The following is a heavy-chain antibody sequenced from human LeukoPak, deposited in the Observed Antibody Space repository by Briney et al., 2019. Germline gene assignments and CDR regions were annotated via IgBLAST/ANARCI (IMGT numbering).Heavy chain of an antibody. CDR3: ARLAVPPGNRGWYYEQ. CDR2: INQGGSER. V-gene: IGHV3-7*03. CDR1: GFIFRDYW. J-gene: IGHJ4*02. Sequence: GGSLRLSCAASGFIFRDYWMSWVRQGPGEGPEWVANINQGGSERYYVHSVKGRFTISRDNAKNSLDLQMNSLRVEDTAIYYCARLAVPPGNRGWYYEQWGQGTLVTVSS. D-gene: IGHD2-2*01.